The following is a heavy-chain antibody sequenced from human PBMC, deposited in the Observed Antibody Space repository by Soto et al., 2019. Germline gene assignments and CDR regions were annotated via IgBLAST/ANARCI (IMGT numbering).Heavy chain of an antibody. CDR1: GFTFEDYP. J-gene: IGHJ3*01. CDR3: VKDGLTVIFGLGYNGLNV. V-gene: IGHV3-9*01. CDR2: ISWTSENI. Sequence: EVQLVESWGDLVQPGRSLRLSCAASGFTFEDYPMHWFRQPPGMGLEWVSGISWTSENIGYADSVKGRFALSRENAKNSVYLQMSGVRVEVTALYFCVKDGLTVIFGLGYNGLNVWCRGTMVTVS. D-gene: IGHD2-8*01.